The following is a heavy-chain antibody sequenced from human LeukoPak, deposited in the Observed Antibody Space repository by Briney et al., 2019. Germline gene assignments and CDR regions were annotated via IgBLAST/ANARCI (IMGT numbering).Heavy chain of an antibody. CDR2: ISYDGSNK. Sequence: GGSLRLSCAASGFTFSSYGMHWVRQAPGKGLEWVAVISYDGSNKYYADSVKGRFTISRDNSKNTLYLQMNSLRAEDTAVYYCARDSTGYWYFDLWGRGTLVSVSS. D-gene: IGHD3-3*02. V-gene: IGHV3-30*03. CDR1: GFTFSSYG. J-gene: IGHJ2*01. CDR3: ARDSTGYWYFDL.